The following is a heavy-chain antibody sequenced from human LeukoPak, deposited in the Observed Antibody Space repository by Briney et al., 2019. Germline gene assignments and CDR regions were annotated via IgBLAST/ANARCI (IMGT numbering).Heavy chain of an antibody. CDR3: VRDHYYDSSGYTFRH. D-gene: IGHD3-22*01. CDR1: GGSISSGGYY. J-gene: IGHJ1*01. V-gene: IGHV4-30-2*01. Sequence: SETLSLTCTVSGGSISSGGYYWSWIRQPPGKGLEWIGYIYHSGSTYCNPSLKSRVTISVDRSKNQFSLKLSSVTAADTAVYYCVRDHYYDSSGYTFRHWGQGTLVTVSS. CDR2: IYHSGST.